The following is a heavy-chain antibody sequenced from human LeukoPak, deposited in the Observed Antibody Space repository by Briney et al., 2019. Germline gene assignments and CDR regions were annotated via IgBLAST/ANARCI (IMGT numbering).Heavy chain of an antibody. CDR1: GFTFDDYA. Sequence: GRSLRLSCAASGFTFDDYAMHWVRQAPGKGLEWVSGISWNSGSIGYADSVKGRFTISRDNAKNSLYLQMNRLRAEDTALYYCAKGRTYYDILTGFDPWGQGTLVTVSS. J-gene: IGHJ5*02. CDR2: ISWNSGSI. CDR3: AKGRTYYDILTGFDP. V-gene: IGHV3-9*01. D-gene: IGHD3-9*01.